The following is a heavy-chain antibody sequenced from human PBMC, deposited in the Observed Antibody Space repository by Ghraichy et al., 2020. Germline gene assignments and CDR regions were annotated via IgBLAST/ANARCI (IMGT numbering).Heavy chain of an antibody. CDR3: ARRPATAIHSYIFLNWYFDL. D-gene: IGHD2-2*02. CDR1: GGSISSSSYY. J-gene: IGHJ2*01. V-gene: IGHV4-39*01. Sequence: LRLSCTVSGGSISSSSYYWGWIRQPPGKGLEWIGSIYYSGSTYYNPSLKSRVTISVDTSKNQFSLKLSSVTAADTAVYYCARRPATAIHSYIFLNWYFDLWGRGTLVTVSS. CDR2: IYYSGST.